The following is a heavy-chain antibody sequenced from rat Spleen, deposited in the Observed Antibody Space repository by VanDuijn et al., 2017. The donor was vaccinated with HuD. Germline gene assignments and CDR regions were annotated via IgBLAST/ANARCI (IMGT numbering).Heavy chain of an antibody. CDR2: ISTGGGNT. CDR3: ARLYGGYSGGYFDF. Sequence: EVQLVESGGGLVQPGRSLKLSCAASGFTFSNYDMAWVRQAPTKGLEWIASISTGGGNTYYRDSVKGRFTISRDNAKNTQYLQMDSLRSEDTATYYCARLYGGYSGGYFDFWGPGTMVTVSS. D-gene: IGHD1-11*01. V-gene: IGHV5S13*01. CDR1: GFTFSNYD. J-gene: IGHJ1*01.